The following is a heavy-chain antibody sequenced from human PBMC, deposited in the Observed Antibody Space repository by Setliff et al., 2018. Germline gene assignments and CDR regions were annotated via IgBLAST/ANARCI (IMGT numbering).Heavy chain of an antibody. Sequence: SGPTLVNPTQTLTLTCTFSGFSLSTSGVGVGWIRQPPGKALEGLALIYWNDDKRYSPSLKSKLTITKDTSKNQVALTLTNMDTVDTATYYCAHIAGGGNSPRHDYWGQGTRVTVSS. D-gene: IGHD2-21*01. J-gene: IGHJ4*02. CDR2: IYWNDDK. V-gene: IGHV2-5*01. CDR3: AHIAGGGNSPRHDY. CDR1: GFSLSTSGVG.